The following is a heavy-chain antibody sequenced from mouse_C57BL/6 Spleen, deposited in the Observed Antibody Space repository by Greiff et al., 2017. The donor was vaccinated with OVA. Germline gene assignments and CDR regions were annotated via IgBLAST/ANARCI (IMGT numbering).Heavy chain of an antibody. V-gene: IGHV1-76*01. CDR2: IYPGSGNT. CDR3: ARDYYGSSYVDY. Sequence: QVQLQQSGAELVRPGASVTLSCKASGYTFTDYYINWVKQRPGQGLEWIARIYPGSGNTYYNEKFTGKATLTAEKSSSTAYMQLSSLTSEDSAVYFCARDYYGSSYVDYWGQGTTLTVSS. CDR1: GYTFTDYY. J-gene: IGHJ2*01. D-gene: IGHD1-1*01.